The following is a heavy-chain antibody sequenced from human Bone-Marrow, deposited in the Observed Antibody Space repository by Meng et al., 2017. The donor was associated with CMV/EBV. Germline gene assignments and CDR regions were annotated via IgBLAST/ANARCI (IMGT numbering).Heavy chain of an antibody. V-gene: IGHV4-59*01. J-gene: IGHJ4*02. CDR2: ISYSGTT. CDR1: GGSISSYY. Sequence: SETLSLTCTVSGGSISSYYWSWIRQPPGKGLEWIGYISYSGTTNYNPSLKSRVTITGDTSRNQFSLRLRSVTAADTAIYYCVRDRAGRYDYWGQGTLVTVSS. D-gene: IGHD1-26*01. CDR3: VRDRAGRYDY.